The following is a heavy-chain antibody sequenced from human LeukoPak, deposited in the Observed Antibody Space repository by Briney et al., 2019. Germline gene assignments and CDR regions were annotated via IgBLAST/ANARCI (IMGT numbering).Heavy chain of an antibody. J-gene: IGHJ4*02. CDR2: ISSSSKTV. D-gene: IGHD6-13*01. CDR1: GCTFSDYS. Sequence: GGSLRLSCAASGCTFSDYSMNWVRRAPGKGLEWVSYISSSSKTVYYADSVKGRFTISRDNARNSLYLQMTNLRAEDKAVYYCARERGYSSSWYNFWGQGTLVTVSS. V-gene: IGHV3-48*01. CDR3: ARERGYSSSWYNF.